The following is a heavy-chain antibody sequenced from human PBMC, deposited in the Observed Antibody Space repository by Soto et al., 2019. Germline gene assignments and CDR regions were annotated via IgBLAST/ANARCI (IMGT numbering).Heavy chain of an antibody. J-gene: IGHJ4*02. D-gene: IGHD1-1*01. Sequence: PGGSLRLSCAASGFTFSSNAMSWVRQPPEKGLEWVSTISRSGDATFYADSVKGRFTISRDNSQNTLYLQMNSLRADDTALYYCAAHITTRLPGYWGQGTLVTVSS. CDR1: GFTFSSNA. CDR3: AAHITTRLPGY. V-gene: IGHV3-23*01. CDR2: ISRSGDAT.